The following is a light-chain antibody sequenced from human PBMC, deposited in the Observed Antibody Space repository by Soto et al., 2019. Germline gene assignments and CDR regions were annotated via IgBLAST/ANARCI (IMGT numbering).Light chain of an antibody. CDR3: QQYNSYSRIT. J-gene: IGKJ5*01. Sequence: DIQMTQIPSTLPASVGDTVTIICRASESISSWLAWYQQKPGKAPKLLIYDVSKLRRGVPSRFSGGGSGTEFILTISSLQPDDFATYYCQQYNSYSRITFGQGTRLEIK. CDR1: ESISSW. CDR2: DVS. V-gene: IGKV1-5*02.